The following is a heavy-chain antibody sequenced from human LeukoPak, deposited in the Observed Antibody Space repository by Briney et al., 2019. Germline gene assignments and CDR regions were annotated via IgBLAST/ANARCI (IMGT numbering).Heavy chain of an antibody. D-gene: IGHD3-3*01. V-gene: IGHV3-23*01. CDR1: GFTFSNYG. J-gene: IGHJ6*03. CDR2: ISGSGGST. Sequence: GGSLRLSCAVSGFTFSNYGMSWVRQAPGKGLEWVSAISGSGGSTYYADSVKGRFTISRDNAKNTLYLQMNSLRAEDTAVYYCARDRGDYDFWSGYLGYYYYMDVWGKGTTVTVSS. CDR3: ARDRGDYDFWSGYLGYYYYMDV.